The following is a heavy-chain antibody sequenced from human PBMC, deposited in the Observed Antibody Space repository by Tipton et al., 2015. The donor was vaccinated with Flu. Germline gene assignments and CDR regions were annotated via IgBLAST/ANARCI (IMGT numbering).Heavy chain of an antibody. Sequence: TLSLTCSVSGYSIASDCYWGWIRQPPGKGLEWIGNIYHTGSTYYNPSLRSRVTISVDTTKNQFSQKLSSVTAADTAVYYCARSTYYYGSGSSDYWGQGTLVTVSS. CDR3: ARSTYYYGSGSSDY. J-gene: IGHJ4*02. CDR1: GYSIASDCY. CDR2: IYHTGST. V-gene: IGHV4-38-2*01. D-gene: IGHD3-10*01.